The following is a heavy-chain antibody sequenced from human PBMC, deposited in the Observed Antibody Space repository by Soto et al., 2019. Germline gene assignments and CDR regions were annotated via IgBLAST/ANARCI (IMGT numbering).Heavy chain of an antibody. CDR1: GYTLTELS. J-gene: IGHJ6*02. CDR3: ATRFMGATYGYYGMDV. CDR2: FDPEDGET. V-gene: IGHV1-24*01. Sequence: SVKVSCKVSGYTLTELSMHWVRQAPGKGLEWMGGFDPEDGETIYAQKFQGRVTMTEDTSTDTAYMELSSLRSEDTAVYYCATRFMGATYGYYGMDVWGQGTTVTVSS. D-gene: IGHD1-26*01.